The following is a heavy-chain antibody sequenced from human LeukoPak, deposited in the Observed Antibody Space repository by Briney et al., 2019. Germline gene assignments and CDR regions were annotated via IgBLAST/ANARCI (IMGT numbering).Heavy chain of an antibody. CDR1: GFTFSTYA. CDR3: ARANYYDSSGYLNYFDY. Sequence: GGSLRLSCAASGFTFSTYAMHWVRQAPGKGLEWVAVISYDGSNKYYADSVKGRFTTSRDNSKNTLYLQKNSLRPEDTAVYYCARANYYDSSGYLNYFDYWGQGTLVTVSS. D-gene: IGHD3-22*01. V-gene: IGHV3-30-3*01. J-gene: IGHJ4*02. CDR2: ISYDGSNK.